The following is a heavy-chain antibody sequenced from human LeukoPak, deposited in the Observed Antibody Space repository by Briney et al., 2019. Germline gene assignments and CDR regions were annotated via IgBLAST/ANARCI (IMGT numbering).Heavy chain of an antibody. CDR3: ASSPDSSGYYNAWFDP. CDR1: GGSISSSNW. CDR2: IYHSGST. D-gene: IGHD3-22*01. V-gene: IGHV4-4*02. Sequence: SGTLSLTCAVSGGSISSSNWWSWVRQPPGKGLEWIGEIYHSGSTNSNPSLTSRVTISVDTSKNQFSLKLSSVTAADTAVYYCASSPDSSGYYNAWFDPWGQGTLVTVSS. J-gene: IGHJ5*02.